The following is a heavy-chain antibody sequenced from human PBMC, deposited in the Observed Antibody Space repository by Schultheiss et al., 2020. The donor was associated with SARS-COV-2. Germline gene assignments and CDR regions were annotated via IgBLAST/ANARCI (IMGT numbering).Heavy chain of an antibody. CDR2: IYWDDDK. V-gene: IGHV2-70*12. CDR3: AHFTMIVVAFDY. Sequence: SGPTLVKPTQTLTLTCTFSGFSLSTSGVGVGWIRQPPGKALEWLALIYWDDDKYYSTSLKTRLTISKDTSKNQVVLTMTNMDPVDTATYYCAHFTMIVVAFDYWGQGTLVTVSS. CDR1: GFSLSTSGVG. D-gene: IGHD3-22*01. J-gene: IGHJ4*02.